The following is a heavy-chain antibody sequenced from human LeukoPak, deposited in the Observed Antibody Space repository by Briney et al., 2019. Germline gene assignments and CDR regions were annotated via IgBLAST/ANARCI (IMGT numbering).Heavy chain of an antibody. CDR1: GFTFSSYA. CDR2: ISYDGSNK. Sequence: QSGGSLRLSCAASGFTFSSYAMHWVRQAPGKGLEWVAVISYDGSNKYYADSVKGRFTISRDNSKNTLYVQMNSLRAEDTAVYYCAKNMELYYYDSSGSPFDYWGQGTLVTVSS. J-gene: IGHJ4*02. CDR3: AKNMELYYYDSSGSPFDY. D-gene: IGHD3-22*01. V-gene: IGHV3-30-3*02.